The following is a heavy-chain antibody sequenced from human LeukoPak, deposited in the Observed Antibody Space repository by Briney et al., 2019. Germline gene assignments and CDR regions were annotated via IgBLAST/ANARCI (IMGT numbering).Heavy chain of an antibody. V-gene: IGHV4-4*09. J-gene: IGHJ4*02. D-gene: IGHD3-22*01. CDR3: ARHYYDSSDYYYSSKNYFDS. CDR1: GDSIRSYY. CDR2: RNITGST. Sequence: SETLPLTCTVSGDSIRSYYWSWFRQAPGQGLNWIGYRNITGSTTYNPSLKSRVTLAADTSENQLSLRLNSVTAADTAIYYCARHYYDSSDYYYSSKNYFDSWGQGSLVTVSS.